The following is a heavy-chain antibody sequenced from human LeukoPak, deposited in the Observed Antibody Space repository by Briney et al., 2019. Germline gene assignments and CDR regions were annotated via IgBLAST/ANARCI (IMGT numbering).Heavy chain of an antibody. D-gene: IGHD3-3*01. J-gene: IGHJ6*03. CDR2: IRYDGSNK. CDR3: ARKYYHFWSGYYTFDYYYYYRDV. Sequence: GGSLTLSCAASGFTFSSYGMHWVRQAPGKGLEWVAFIRYDGSNKYYADSVKGRFTISRDNAKNSLYLQMNSLRAEDTAVYYCARKYYHFWSGYYTFDYYYYYRDVWGKGTTVTVSS. V-gene: IGHV3-30*02. CDR1: GFTFSSYG.